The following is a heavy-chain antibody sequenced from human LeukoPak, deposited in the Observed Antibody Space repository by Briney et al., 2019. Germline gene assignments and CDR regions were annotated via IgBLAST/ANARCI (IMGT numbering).Heavy chain of an antibody. CDR3: AKSMVRGVMGYYYGMDV. D-gene: IGHD3-10*01. V-gene: IGHV3-23*01. Sequence: GGSLRLSCAASGFTFSDYAMSWVRQAPGKGLEWVSTIFKTGDTAHYADIVRGRFTISRDNSKNTLSLQMNSLRAEDTAIYYCAKSMVRGVMGYYYGMDVWGQGTTVTVSS. CDR1: GFTFSDYA. CDR2: IFKTGDTA. J-gene: IGHJ6*02.